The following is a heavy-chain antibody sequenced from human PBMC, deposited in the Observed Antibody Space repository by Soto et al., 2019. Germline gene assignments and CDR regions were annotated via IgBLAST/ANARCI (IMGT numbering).Heavy chain of an antibody. Sequence: DVQLVESGGGWLHPARSLRLSCAASGSTFEDYAIHGVRQAPGKGLEWVSGISWNSGSIGYADSVKGRFTISRDNAKNSLYLQMNSLRAEDTALYYCARGSWNDKYYFDYWGQGTLVTVSS. V-gene: IGHV3-9*01. D-gene: IGHD1-1*01. CDR3: ARGSWNDKYYFDY. CDR1: GSTFEDYA. J-gene: IGHJ4*02. CDR2: ISWNSGSI.